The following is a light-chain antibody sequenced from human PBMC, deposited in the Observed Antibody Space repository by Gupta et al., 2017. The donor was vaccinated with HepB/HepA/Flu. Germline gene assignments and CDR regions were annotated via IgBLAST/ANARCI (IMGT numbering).Light chain of an antibody. Sequence: HPAPTQSSSASASLRPSAKLTCTLTSGHSTYICAWHRQLPGKAPRYLMKVENSGSYTKESGVPDRFSGSSSGANRYLTISTLQSEDEADYYCATSDSDTHVVFGGGTKLTVL. CDR3: ATSDSDTHVV. CDR1: SGHSTYI. J-gene: IGLJ2*01. V-gene: IGLV4-60*03. CDR2: VENSGSY.